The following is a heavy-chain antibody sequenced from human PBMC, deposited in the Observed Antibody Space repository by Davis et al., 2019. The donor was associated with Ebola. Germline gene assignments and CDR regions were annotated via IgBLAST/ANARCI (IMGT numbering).Heavy chain of an antibody. D-gene: IGHD5-18*01. CDR3: ARDGTGYSYGYWFDP. CDR1: GGSISSSSYY. CDR2: IYYSGST. J-gene: IGHJ5*02. V-gene: IGHV4-39*07. Sequence: PSETLSLTCTVSGGSISSSSYYWGWIRQPPGKGLEWIGSIYYSGSTYYNPSLTSRVTISVDTSKNQFSLKLSSVTAADTAVYYCARDGTGYSYGYWFDPWGQGTLVTVSS.